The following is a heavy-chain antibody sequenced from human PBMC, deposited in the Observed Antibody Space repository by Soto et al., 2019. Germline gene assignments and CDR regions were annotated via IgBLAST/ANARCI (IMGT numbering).Heavy chain of an antibody. CDR2: FNPFSGAT. Sequence: QVQLVQSGAEVKKPGASVKISCETSGYIFKNYYIHWVRQAPGQGLEWMAIFNPFSGATNYEQRLQGRVTATMDMSTSTVYMELNNLRSEDTAMYYCARDLTSGDYWGQGPLISVSS. D-gene: IGHD3-3*01. CDR3: ARDLTSGDY. CDR1: GYIFKNYY. V-gene: IGHV1-46*02. J-gene: IGHJ4*01.